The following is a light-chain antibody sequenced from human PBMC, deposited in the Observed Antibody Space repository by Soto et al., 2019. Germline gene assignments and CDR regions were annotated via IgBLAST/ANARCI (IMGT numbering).Light chain of an antibody. V-gene: IGKV3-20*01. CDR3: QQYASAPFS. Sequence: DIVLTQSPGTLSLSPGERATLSCRASQSVSSMYMAWYQQKPGQAPRLLIYAASTRATGIPDRFSGSASETDFTLTINRLEPEDSAVYYCQQYASAPFSLGPGTKVDIK. CDR2: AAS. CDR1: QSVSSMY. J-gene: IGKJ3*01.